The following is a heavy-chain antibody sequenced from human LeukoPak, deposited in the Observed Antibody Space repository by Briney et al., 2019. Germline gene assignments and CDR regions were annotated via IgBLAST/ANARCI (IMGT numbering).Heavy chain of an antibody. D-gene: IGHD2-2*02. Sequence: GGSLRLSCAASGFTFSSYGMHWVRQAPGKGLEWVAVIWYDGSNKYYADSVKGRFTISRDNSKNTLYLQMNSPRAEDTAVYYCARDIVVVPAAIPAYYYYYGMDVWGQGTTVTVSS. CDR3: ARDIVVVPAAIPAYYYYYGMDV. J-gene: IGHJ6*02. V-gene: IGHV3-33*01. CDR2: IWYDGSNK. CDR1: GFTFSSYG.